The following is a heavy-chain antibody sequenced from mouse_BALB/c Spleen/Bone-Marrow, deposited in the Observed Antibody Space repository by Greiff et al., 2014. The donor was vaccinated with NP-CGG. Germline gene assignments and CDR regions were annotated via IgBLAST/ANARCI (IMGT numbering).Heavy chain of an antibody. J-gene: IGHJ4*01. Sequence: EVKLQESGGGLVQPGGSRKLSCAASGFTFSDYGMAWVRQAPGKGPEWVAFISNLAYSIYYADTVTGRFTISRENAKNTLYLEMSSLRSEDTAMYDCAREGGAMDYWGQGTSVTVSS. CDR3: AREGGAMDY. CDR1: GFTFSDYG. V-gene: IGHV5-15*02. CDR2: ISNLAYSI.